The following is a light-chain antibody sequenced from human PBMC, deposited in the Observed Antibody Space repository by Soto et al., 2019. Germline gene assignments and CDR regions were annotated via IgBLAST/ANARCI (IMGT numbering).Light chain of an antibody. Sequence: IVLTQSPATLSLSPVERSTLSCRASQSVSSHLAWYQQKPGQAPRLLIYDASNRATGIPARFSGSGSGTDFTLTISSLEPEDFAVYYCQQRSNWPLFGPGTKVDIK. CDR1: QSVSSH. CDR3: QQRSNWPL. V-gene: IGKV3-11*01. CDR2: DAS. J-gene: IGKJ3*01.